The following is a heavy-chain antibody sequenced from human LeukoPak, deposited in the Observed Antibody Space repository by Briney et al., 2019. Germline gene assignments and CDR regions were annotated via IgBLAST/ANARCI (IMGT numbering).Heavy chain of an antibody. J-gene: IGHJ5*02. CDR2: IYTSGST. CDR1: GGSISSYY. D-gene: IGHD2-15*01. CDR3: AKLVYSLDGSGHNWFDP. Sequence: SETLSLTCTVSGGSISSYYWSWIRQPAGKGLEWIGRIYTSGSTNYNPSLKSRVTMSVDTSKNQFSLKLSSVTAADTAVYYCAKLVYSLDGSGHNWFDPWGQGALVTVSS. V-gene: IGHV4-4*07.